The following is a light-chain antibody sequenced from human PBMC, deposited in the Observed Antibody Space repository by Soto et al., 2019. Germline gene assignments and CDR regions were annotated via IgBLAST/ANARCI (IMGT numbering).Light chain of an antibody. J-gene: IGKJ1*01. CDR1: QSVSSN. Sequence: EIVMTQSPATLSVSPGERATLSCRASQSVSSNLAWYQQKPGQAPRLLIYGASTRATGIPARFSGSGSGTEFTLPISSLQSEDFPVYYCQHYNNWPPCTFGQGTKVEIK. V-gene: IGKV3-15*01. CDR2: GAS. CDR3: QHYNNWPPCT.